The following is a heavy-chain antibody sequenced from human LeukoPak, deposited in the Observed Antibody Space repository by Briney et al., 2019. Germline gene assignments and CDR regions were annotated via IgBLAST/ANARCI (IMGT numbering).Heavy chain of an antibody. CDR1: GGSISSGGYS. J-gene: IGHJ4*02. CDR2: IYHSGST. D-gene: IGHD4-17*01. CDR3: ARGLKWDYVETRLWNY. Sequence: SETLSLTCAVSGGSISSGGYSWSWIRQPPGKGLEWIGYIYHSGSTSYNPSLKSRVTISIDTSKNQFSLKLSSVTAADTAVYYCARGLKWDYVETRLWNYWGQGTLVTVSS. V-gene: IGHV4-30-2*01.